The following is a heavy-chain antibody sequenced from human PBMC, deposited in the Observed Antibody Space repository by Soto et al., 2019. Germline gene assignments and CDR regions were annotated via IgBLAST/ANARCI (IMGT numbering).Heavy chain of an antibody. D-gene: IGHD1-26*01. J-gene: IGHJ4*02. V-gene: IGHV1-69*01. CDR2: IIPIFGTA. CDR3: ARDGGRNAGGIDY. CDR1: GGTFSSYS. Sequence: QVQLVQSGAEVKKPGSSVKVSCKASGGTFSSYSINWVRQAPGQGLEWMGEIIPIFGTANYAQKFQGRVTITADESTSTAYMGLSSLRSEHTAVYYCARDGGRNAGGIDYWGQGTLVTVSS.